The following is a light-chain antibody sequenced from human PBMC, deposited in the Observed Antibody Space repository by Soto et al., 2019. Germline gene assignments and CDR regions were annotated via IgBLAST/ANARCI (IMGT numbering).Light chain of an antibody. CDR2: EVT. CDR3: CSYAGSSTII. CDR1: TSDVGSYNL. J-gene: IGLJ2*01. Sequence: QSALTQPASVSGSPGQSITISCTGTTSDVGSYNLVSWYQQHAGKAPKLMIYEVTKRPSGISNRFSGSKSGNTASLTISGLQAEDEADYYCCSYAGSSTIIFGGGTKLTLL. V-gene: IGLV2-23*02.